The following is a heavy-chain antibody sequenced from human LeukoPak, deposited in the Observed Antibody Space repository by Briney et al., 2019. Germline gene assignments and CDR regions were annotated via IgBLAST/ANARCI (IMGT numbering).Heavy chain of an antibody. Sequence: KPSETLSLTCTVSGGSISSGGYYWSWIRQHPGKGLEWIGYIYYSGSTYYNPSLKSRVTISVDTSKNQFSLKLSSVTAADTAVYYCARGPLADAFDIWGQGTMVTVSS. CDR2: IYYSGST. CDR1: GGSISSGGYY. CDR3: ARGPLADAFDI. J-gene: IGHJ3*02. V-gene: IGHV4-31*03.